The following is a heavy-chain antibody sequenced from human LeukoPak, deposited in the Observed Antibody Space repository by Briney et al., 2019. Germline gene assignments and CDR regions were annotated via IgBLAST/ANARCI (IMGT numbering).Heavy chain of an antibody. V-gene: IGHV1-2*02. Sequence: RASVKVSCKASGYTFTSYYMHWVRQAPGQGLEWMGWINPNSGGTNYAQKFQGRVTMTRDTSISTAYMELSRLRSDDTAVYYCARAHYDILTGYSNVFDYWGQGTLVTVSS. CDR3: ARAHYDILTGYSNVFDY. CDR2: INPNSGGT. CDR1: GYTFTSYY. J-gene: IGHJ4*02. D-gene: IGHD3-9*01.